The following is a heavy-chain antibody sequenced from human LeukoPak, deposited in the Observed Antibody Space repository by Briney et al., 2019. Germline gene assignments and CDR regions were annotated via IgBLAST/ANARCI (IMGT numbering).Heavy chain of an antibody. Sequence: GGSLRLSCAASGFTFSSYWMHWVRQAPGKGLVWVSRINSGGSSTSYADSVKGGFTISRDKAKNTLYLQMNSLRAEDTAVYYCAREDYGDGWFDPWGQGTLLTVSS. CDR1: GFTFSSYW. V-gene: IGHV3-74*01. CDR2: INSGGSST. D-gene: IGHD4-17*01. CDR3: AREDYGDGWFDP. J-gene: IGHJ5*02.